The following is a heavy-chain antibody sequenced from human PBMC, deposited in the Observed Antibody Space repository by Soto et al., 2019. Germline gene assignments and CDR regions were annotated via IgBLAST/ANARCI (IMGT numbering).Heavy chain of an antibody. CDR2: ISGSGGST. CDR3: AKRIAVAGTTSYDYYGMDV. D-gene: IGHD6-19*01. Sequence: EVQLLESGGGLVQPGGSLRLSCAASGFTFSSYAMSWVRQAPGKGLEWVSAISGSGGSTYYADSVKGRFTISRDNAKNTLYLQMNSLRAEDTAVYYCAKRIAVAGTTSYDYYGMDVWGQGTTVTVSS. J-gene: IGHJ6*02. V-gene: IGHV3-23*01. CDR1: GFTFSSYA.